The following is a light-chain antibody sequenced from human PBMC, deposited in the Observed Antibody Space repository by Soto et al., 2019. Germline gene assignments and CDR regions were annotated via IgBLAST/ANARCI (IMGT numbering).Light chain of an antibody. CDR3: SSYTGRSAGVL. CDR1: SSDIGDYNS. CDR2: DVS. J-gene: IGLJ2*01. Sequence: QSALTQPASVSGSPGQSITISCTGTSSDIGDYNSVSWYQQHPGKAPKLMIYDVSNRPSGVSNRVSGSKSGKTASLTISGLQPEDEADYYCSSYTGRSAGVLFGGGTKLTVL. V-gene: IGLV2-14*01.